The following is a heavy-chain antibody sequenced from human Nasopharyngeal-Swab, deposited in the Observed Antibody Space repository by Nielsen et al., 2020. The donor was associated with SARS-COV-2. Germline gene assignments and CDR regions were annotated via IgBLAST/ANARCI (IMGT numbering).Heavy chain of an antibody. CDR2: INPNSGGT. CDR1: GYTFTAYY. D-gene: IGHD6-13*01. CDR3: ARDRSVGKQQLGRYDY. V-gene: IGHV1-2*02. Sequence: ASVKVSCKASGYTFTAYYMHWVRQAPGQGLEWMGWINPNSGGTNYAQKFQGRVTMTRDTSLSTAYMELSRLRSDDTAVYYCARDRSVGKQQLGRYDYWGQGTLVTVSS. J-gene: IGHJ4*02.